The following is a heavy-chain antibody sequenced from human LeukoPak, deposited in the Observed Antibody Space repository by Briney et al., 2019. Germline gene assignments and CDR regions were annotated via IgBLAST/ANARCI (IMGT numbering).Heavy chain of an antibody. J-gene: IGHJ4*02. V-gene: IGHV3-30*02. CDR3: ARDWAVTTINTP. CDR1: GFTFSSYA. CDR2: IRYDGSNK. D-gene: IGHD4-17*01. Sequence: PGGSLRLSCAASGFTFSSYAMHWVRQAPGKGLEWVAFIRYDGSNKYYADSVKGRFTISRDNSKNTLYLQMNSLRAEDTAVYYCARDWAVTTINTPWGQGTLVTVSS.